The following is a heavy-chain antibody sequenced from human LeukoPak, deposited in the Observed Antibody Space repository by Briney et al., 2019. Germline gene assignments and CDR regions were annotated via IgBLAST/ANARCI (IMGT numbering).Heavy chain of an antibody. J-gene: IGHJ4*02. CDR2: ISGSGGST. Sequence: PGGSLRLSCAASGFTFSSYAMSWVRQAPGKGLEGVSAISGSGGSTYYADSVKGRFTISRDNSKNTLYLQMNSLRAEDTAVYYCAKDSQGVGIAVAGWSDFDYWGQGTLVTVSS. CDR1: GFTFSSYA. V-gene: IGHV3-23*01. D-gene: IGHD6-19*01. CDR3: AKDSQGVGIAVAGWSDFDY.